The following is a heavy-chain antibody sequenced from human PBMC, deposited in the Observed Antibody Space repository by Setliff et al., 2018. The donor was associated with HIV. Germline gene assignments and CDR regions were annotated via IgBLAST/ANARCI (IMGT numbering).Heavy chain of an antibody. V-gene: IGHV4-61*02. Sequence: PSETLSLTCTVSGGSISSDNYYWSWIRQPAGKGLEWIGRMYTSGSTNYNPSLKSRVTISTGTSNNQFSLTLSSVTAADTAVYYCARGVLITKRVTQTGGYYYYTDVWGKGTTVTVSS. J-gene: IGHJ6*03. CDR2: MYTSGST. D-gene: IGHD2-21*02. CDR3: ARGVLITKRVTQTGGYYYYTDV. CDR1: GGSISSDNYY.